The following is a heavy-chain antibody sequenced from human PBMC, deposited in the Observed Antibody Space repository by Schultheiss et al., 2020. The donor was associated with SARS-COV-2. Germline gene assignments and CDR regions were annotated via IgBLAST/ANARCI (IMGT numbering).Heavy chain of an antibody. CDR1: GFTFGDYA. D-gene: IGHD3-3*01. V-gene: IGHV3-49*03. Sequence: GGSLRLSCTASGFTFGDYAMSWFRQAPGKGLEWVGFIRSKAYGGTTEYAASVKGRFTISRDDSKSIAYLQMNSLRAEDTAVYYCARDLGGSGRSGYRTLDYWGQGTLVTVSS. J-gene: IGHJ4*02. CDR2: IRSKAYGGTT. CDR3: ARDLGGSGRSGYRTLDY.